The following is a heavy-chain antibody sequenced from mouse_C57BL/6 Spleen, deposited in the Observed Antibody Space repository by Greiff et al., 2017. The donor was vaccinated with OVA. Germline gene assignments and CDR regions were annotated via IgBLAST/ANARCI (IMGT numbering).Heavy chain of an antibody. D-gene: IGHD2-1*01. Sequence: QVQLQQPGAELVRPGSSVKLSCKASGYTFTSYWMHWVKQRPIQGLEWIGNIDPSDSETHYNQKFKDKATLTVDKSSSTAYMQLSSLTSEDSAVYYCASNGNHAAMDYWGQGTSVTVSS. V-gene: IGHV1-52*01. CDR1: GYTFTSYW. CDR3: ASNGNHAAMDY. J-gene: IGHJ4*01. CDR2: IDPSDSET.